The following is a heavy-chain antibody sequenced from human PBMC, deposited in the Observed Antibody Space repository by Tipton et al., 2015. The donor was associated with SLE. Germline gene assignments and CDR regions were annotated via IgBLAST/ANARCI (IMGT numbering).Heavy chain of an antibody. CDR2: IIPIFGTA. CDR1: GYTFTGYY. V-gene: IGHV1-69*06. Sequence: QPVQSGAEVKKPGASVKVSCKASGYTFTGYYMHWVRQAPGQGLEWMGGIIPIFGTANYAQKFQGRVTITADKSTSTAYMELSSLRSEDTAVYYCARDPGHSLAAPNWFDPWGQGTLVTVSS. D-gene: IGHD6-13*01. CDR3: ARDPGHSLAAPNWFDP. J-gene: IGHJ5*02.